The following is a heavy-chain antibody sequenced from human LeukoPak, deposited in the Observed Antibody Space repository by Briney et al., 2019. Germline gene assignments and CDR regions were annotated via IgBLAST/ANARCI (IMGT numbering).Heavy chain of an antibody. D-gene: IGHD3-3*01. CDR3: ARAVDYDFWSGGEFDY. V-gene: IGHV4-4*07. Sequence: SETLSLTCTVSGGSISTYYWSWIRQPAGKGLEWIGRVSPSGSTNYNSSLKSRVTVSVDTSKNQFSLKLSSVTAADTAVYYCARAVDYDFWSGGEFDYWGQGTLVTVSS. CDR2: VSPSGST. J-gene: IGHJ4*02. CDR1: GGSISTYY.